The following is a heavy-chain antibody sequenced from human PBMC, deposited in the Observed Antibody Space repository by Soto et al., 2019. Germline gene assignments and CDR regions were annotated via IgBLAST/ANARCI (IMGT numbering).Heavy chain of an antibody. D-gene: IGHD2-8*01. CDR2: MNPNSGNT. CDR3: ARGARYCTNGVCYYYMDV. J-gene: IGHJ6*03. CDR1: GYTFTSYD. Sequence: ASVKVSCKASGYTFTSYDINWVRQATGQGLEWMGWMNPNSGNTGYAQKFQGRVTMTRNTSISTAYMELSSLRSEDTAVYYCARGARYCTNGVCYYYMDVWGKGTTVTVSS. V-gene: IGHV1-8*01.